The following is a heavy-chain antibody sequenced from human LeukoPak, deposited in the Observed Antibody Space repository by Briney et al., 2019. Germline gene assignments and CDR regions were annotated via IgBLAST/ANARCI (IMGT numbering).Heavy chain of an antibody. J-gene: IGHJ3*01. CDR2: ISGRGVYT. Sequence: GSLRLSCAASGFSFSTYGISWVRQAPGRGLEWVAGISGRGVYTYYADSVKGRFTISRDTSKNTLYLQMNSLRADDTAVYFCAKIRYRSDYVAEFGAFDLWGQGTMVTVSS. CDR3: AKIRYRSDYVAEFGAFDL. V-gene: IGHV3-23*01. CDR1: GFSFSTYG. D-gene: IGHD3-16*01.